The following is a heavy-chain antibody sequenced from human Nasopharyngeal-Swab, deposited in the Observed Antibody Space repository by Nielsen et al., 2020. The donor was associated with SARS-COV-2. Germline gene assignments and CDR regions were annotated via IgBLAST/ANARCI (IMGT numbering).Heavy chain of an antibody. J-gene: IGHJ6*02. CDR2: VGGSDDST. Sequence: GGSLRLSCAASGFSLSRHGMNWVRQAPGKGLEWVSSVGGSDDSTFYADSVKGRFTISRDRSKNTLYLQMNSLTVEDTAVYYCARYCSGGTCKYYYYGMDVWGQGTTVTVSS. D-gene: IGHD2-15*01. V-gene: IGHV3-23*01. CDR3: ARYCSGGTCKYYYYGMDV. CDR1: GFSLSRHG.